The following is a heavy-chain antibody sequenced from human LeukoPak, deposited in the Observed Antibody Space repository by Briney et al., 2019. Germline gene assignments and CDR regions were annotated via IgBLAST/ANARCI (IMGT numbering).Heavy chain of an antibody. D-gene: IGHD6-13*01. CDR1: GFTFTNYA. CDR3: ARSWRYSSSWLMGFDY. Sequence: PGGSLRLSCAASGFTFTNYAMSWVRQAPGKGLEWVSVIYSGGSTYYADSVRGRFTISRDNSKNTLYLQMNSLRAEDTAVYYCARSWRYSSSWLMGFDYWGQGTLVTVSS. J-gene: IGHJ4*02. V-gene: IGHV3-66*01. CDR2: IYSGGST.